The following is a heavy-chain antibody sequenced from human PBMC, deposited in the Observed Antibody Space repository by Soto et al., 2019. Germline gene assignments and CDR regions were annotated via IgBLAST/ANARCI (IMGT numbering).Heavy chain of an antibody. J-gene: IGHJ5*02. CDR1: GGSFSGYY. Sequence: SETLSLTCAVYGGSFSGYYWSWIRQPPGKGLEWIGEINHSGSTNYNPSLKSRVTISVDTSKNQFSLKLSSVTAADTAVYYCARPRSVPAASTNWFDPWGQGTLVTVPQ. CDR2: INHSGST. V-gene: IGHV4-34*01. D-gene: IGHD2-2*01. CDR3: ARPRSVPAASTNWFDP.